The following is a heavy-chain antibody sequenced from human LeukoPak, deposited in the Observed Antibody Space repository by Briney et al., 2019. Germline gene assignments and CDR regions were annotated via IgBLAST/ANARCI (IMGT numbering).Heavy chain of an antibody. CDR2: IYSSGST. D-gene: IGHD5-12*01. CDR1: GGSINSYY. V-gene: IGHV4-4*07. Sequence: PSETLSLTCTVPGGSINSYYWSWIRQPAGKGLEWIGRIYSSGSTNYNPSFKSRVTMSVDTSKNQFFLKLSSVTAADTAVYYCARDRGYRGYDHFDYWGQGTLVTVSS. CDR3: ARDRGYRGYDHFDY. J-gene: IGHJ4*02.